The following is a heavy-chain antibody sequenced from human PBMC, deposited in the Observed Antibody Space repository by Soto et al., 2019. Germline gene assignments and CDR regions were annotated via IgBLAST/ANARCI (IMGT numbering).Heavy chain of an antibody. CDR3: AADLPNWGAYAFDY. V-gene: IGHV3-15*07. J-gene: IGHJ4*02. Sequence: GGSLRLSCAASGFTFTNAWLNWVRQAPGKGLEWDGRIKSKNDGGTTDYAAPVKGRFTISRDDSENTVYLQMNSLKTEDTAVYYCAADLPNWGAYAFDYWGRGTLVTVSS. D-gene: IGHD7-27*01. CDR2: IKSKNDGGTT. CDR1: GFTFTNAW.